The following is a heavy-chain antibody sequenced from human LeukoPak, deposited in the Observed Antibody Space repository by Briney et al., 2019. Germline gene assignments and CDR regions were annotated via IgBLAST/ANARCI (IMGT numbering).Heavy chain of an antibody. CDR1: GFTFSSYA. Sequence: GGSLRLSCAASGFTFSSYAMSWVRQAPGKGLEWVSAIRGSGDSTYYADSVKGRFTISRDNSKNTLYLQMDSLRVKDTAVYYCAKDLATVVRGFDYWGQGTLVTVSS. CDR2: IRGSGDST. J-gene: IGHJ4*02. V-gene: IGHV3-23*01. D-gene: IGHD4-17*01. CDR3: AKDLATVVRGFDY.